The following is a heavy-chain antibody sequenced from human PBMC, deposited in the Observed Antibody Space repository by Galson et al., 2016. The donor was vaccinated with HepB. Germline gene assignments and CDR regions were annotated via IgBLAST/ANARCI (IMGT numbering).Heavy chain of an antibody. J-gene: IGHJ6*02. CDR2: IFSTDEK. CDR3: ASGAPMSDYFYFGLDV. V-gene: IGHV2-26*01. CDR1: GFSISHSRMG. D-gene: IGHD3-3*01. Sequence: PALVKPTQTLTLTCTVSGFSISHSRMGVTWIRQPPGKALEWLAHIFSTDEKAYSTSLKSRLSISKDTSNSQVVLIMTNMDPVDTATYYCASGAPMSDYFYFGLDVWGQGTTVTVSS.